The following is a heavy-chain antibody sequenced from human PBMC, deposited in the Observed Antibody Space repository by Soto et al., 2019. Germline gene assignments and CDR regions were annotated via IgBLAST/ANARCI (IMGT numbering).Heavy chain of an antibody. D-gene: IGHD2-21*02. CDR1: GFTFSGSA. CDR3: TRLYDCGGDCP. J-gene: IGHJ5*02. Sequence: PGGSLRLSCAASGFTFSGSAMHWVRQASGKGLEWVGRIRSKANGYATAYAASVKGRFTISRDDSKNTAYLQMNSLKTEDTAVYYCTRLYDCGGDCPWGQGTLVTVSS. CDR2: IRSKANGYAT. V-gene: IGHV3-73*01.